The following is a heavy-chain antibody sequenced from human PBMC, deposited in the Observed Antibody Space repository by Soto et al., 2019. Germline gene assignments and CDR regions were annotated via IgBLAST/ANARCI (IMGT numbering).Heavy chain of an antibody. J-gene: IGHJ6*03. D-gene: IGHD6-6*01. CDR2: ISWNGGSI. V-gene: IGHV3-9*01. Sequence: GGSLRLSCAASGFTFDDYAMRWVRQAPGKGLEWVSGISWNGGSIGYADSVKGRFTISRDNAKNSLYLQMNSLRAEDTALYYCAIFPRESRAARRYYYMDVWGEGTTVTVSS. CDR1: GFTFDDYA. CDR3: AIFPRESRAARRYYYMDV.